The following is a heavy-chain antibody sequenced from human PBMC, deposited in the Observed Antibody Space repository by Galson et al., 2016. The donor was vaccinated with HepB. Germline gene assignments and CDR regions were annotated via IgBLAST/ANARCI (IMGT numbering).Heavy chain of an antibody. CDR3: VREGHDNSKFAYYFGMDV. D-gene: IGHD4-11*01. J-gene: IGHJ6*02. CDR1: GFTFSTYA. V-gene: IGHV3-30-3*01. Sequence: SLRLSCAASGFTFSTYAMHWVRQAPGKGLEWLALISFDGTNAYYPDSMKGRFTISRDNSKNKLSLQMNSLRAEDTAVYYCVREGHDNSKFAYYFGMDVWGRGTTVTVSS. CDR2: ISFDGTNA.